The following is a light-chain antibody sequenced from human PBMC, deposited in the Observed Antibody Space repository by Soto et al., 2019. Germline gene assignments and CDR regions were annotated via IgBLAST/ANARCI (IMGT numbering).Light chain of an antibody. CDR3: QTYGTGIVV. CDR1: SGHSSDA. Sequence: QSVLTQSPSASASLGASVKLTCTLSSGHSSDAIAWHQQQPEKGPRFLMNLNSDGSHTKGDGIPDRFSGSSSGAERYLTISGLQSEDEADYYCQTYGTGIVVLGGGTQLTVL. V-gene: IGLV4-69*01. CDR2: LNSDGSH. J-gene: IGLJ2*01.